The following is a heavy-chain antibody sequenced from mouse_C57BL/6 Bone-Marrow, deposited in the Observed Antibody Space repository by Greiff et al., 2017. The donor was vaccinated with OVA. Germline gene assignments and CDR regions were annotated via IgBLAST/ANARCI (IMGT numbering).Heavy chain of an antibody. CDR1: GYTFTSYW. J-gene: IGHJ2*01. CDR2: IYPGSGST. V-gene: IGHV1-55*01. CDR3: ARAGVYYGYDD. D-gene: IGHD2-2*01. Sequence: QVQLQQPGAELVKPGASVKMSCKASGYTFTSYWITWVKQRPGQGLEWIGDIYPGSGSTNYNEKFKGKATLTVDTSSSTAYMQLSSLTSEDSAVYYGARAGVYYGYDDWGQGTTLTVSS.